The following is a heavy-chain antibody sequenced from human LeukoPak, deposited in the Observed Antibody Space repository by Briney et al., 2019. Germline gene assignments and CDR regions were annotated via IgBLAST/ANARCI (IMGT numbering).Heavy chain of an antibody. CDR2: IKQDGSEK. CDR1: GFTFSSYW. Sequence: GGSLRLSCAASGFTFSSYWMSWVRQAPGKGLEWVANIKQDGSEKYYVDSVKGRFTISRDNAKNSLYLQMNSLRAEDTAVYYWARGSRFLGWLTLYFAYGGRGPLVTVPS. V-gene: IGHV3-7*01. J-gene: IGHJ4*02. CDR3: ARGSRFLGWLTLYFAY. D-gene: IGHD3-3*01.